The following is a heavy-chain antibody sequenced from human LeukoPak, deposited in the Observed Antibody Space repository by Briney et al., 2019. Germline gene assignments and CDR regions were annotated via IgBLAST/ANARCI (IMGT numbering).Heavy chain of an antibody. CDR2: ISAYNGNT. CDR1: GYTFTGYY. J-gene: IGHJ5*02. V-gene: IGHV1-18*04. D-gene: IGHD2-15*01. Sequence: ASVKVSCKASGYTFTGYYMHWVRQAPGQGLEWMGWISAYNGNTNYAQKLQGRVTMTTDTSTSTAYMELRSLRSDDTAVYYCARDPVLGWFDPWGQGTLVTVSS. CDR3: ARDPVLGWFDP.